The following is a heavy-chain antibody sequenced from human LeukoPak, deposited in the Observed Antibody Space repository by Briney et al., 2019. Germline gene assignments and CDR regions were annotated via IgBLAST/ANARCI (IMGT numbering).Heavy chain of an antibody. J-gene: IGHJ4*02. Sequence: SETLSLTCTVSGGSLSSSSYYWSWIRQPPGKGLEWIGYIYYSGSTNYNPSLKSRVTISVDTSKNRLSLKLSSVTPADTAVYYCARSRNIHYSFDYWGQGTLVTVSS. CDR3: ARSRNIHYSFDY. CDR2: IYYSGST. CDR1: GGSLSSSSYY. V-gene: IGHV4-61*01. D-gene: IGHD1-14*01.